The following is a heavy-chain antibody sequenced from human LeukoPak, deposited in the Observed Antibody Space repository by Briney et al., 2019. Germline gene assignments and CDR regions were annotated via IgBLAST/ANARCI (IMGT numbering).Heavy chain of an antibody. V-gene: IGHV4-34*01. J-gene: IGHJ5*02. CDR3: ARDLKAPLWFGDNWFDP. D-gene: IGHD3-10*01. CDR2: INHSGST. CDR1: GGSFSGYY. Sequence: SSETLSLTCAVYGGSFSGYYWSWIRQPPGKGLEWIGEINHSGSTNYNPSLKSRVTISVDTSKNQFSLKLSSVAAADTAVYYCARDLKAPLWFGDNWFDPWGQGTLVTVSS.